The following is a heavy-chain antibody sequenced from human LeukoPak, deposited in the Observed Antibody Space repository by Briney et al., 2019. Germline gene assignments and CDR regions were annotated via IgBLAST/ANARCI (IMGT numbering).Heavy chain of an antibody. J-gene: IGHJ4*02. Sequence: SETLSLTCDVAGGSIDSTNWWNWVRQPPGKGLEWIGEIHHDGRINYNPSLKSRVTLSVDKSKNQFSLRLNSVTAADTAMYYCARSHDHLWGNYPDYWGQGTLVTVSS. V-gene: IGHV4/OR15-8*01. CDR2: IHHDGRI. D-gene: IGHD3-16*02. CDR1: GGSIDSTNW. CDR3: ARSHDHLWGNYPDY.